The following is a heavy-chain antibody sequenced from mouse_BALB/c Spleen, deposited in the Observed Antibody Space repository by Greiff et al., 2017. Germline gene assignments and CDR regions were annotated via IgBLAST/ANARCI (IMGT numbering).Heavy chain of an antibody. CDR1: GYTFTNYW. CDR2: IYPGGGYT. V-gene: IGHV1-63*02. J-gene: IGHJ3*01. D-gene: IGHD2-1*01. Sequence: QVQLKESGAELVRPGTSVKISCKASGYTFTNYWLGWVKQRPGHGLEWIGDIYPGGGYTNYNEKFKGKATLTADTSSSTAYMQLSSLTSEDSAVYFCARYGNYPFAYWGQGTLVTVSA. CDR3: ARYGNYPFAY.